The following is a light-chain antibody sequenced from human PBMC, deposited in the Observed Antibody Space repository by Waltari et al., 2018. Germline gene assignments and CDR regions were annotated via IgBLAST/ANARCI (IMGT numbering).Light chain of an antibody. CDR3: QQYNDYSPWT. V-gene: IGKV1-5*03. J-gene: IGKJ1*01. CDR2: KTS. CDR1: QTIYSW. Sequence: DIQMTQSPSTLSASVGDRVTITCRASQTIYSWLAWYQQKPGKAPKPLIYKTSSLESGVPSRFSGSGSGTEFTLTISSLQPDDSATYYCQQYNDYSPWTFGQGTKVEIK.